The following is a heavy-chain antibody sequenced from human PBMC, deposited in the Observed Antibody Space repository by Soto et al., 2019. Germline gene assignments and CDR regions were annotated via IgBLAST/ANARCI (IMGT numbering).Heavy chain of an antibody. Sequence: SLKISCKGSGDTFTNYWIGWGRQMPGKGLEWMGIIYPGDSDTKYNPSFQGQVTISADKSITTTYLRWTSLKASDTAIYYCAASIFYYGMDVWGQGTTVTVYS. V-gene: IGHV5-51*01. CDR2: IYPGDSDT. J-gene: IGHJ6*02. CDR1: GDTFTNYW. CDR3: AASIFYYGMDV.